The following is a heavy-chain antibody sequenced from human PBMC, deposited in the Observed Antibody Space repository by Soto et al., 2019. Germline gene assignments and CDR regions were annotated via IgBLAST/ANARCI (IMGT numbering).Heavy chain of an antibody. D-gene: IGHD5-18*01. V-gene: IGHV3-23*01. CDR1: GFTFSSYG. CDR2: ISGSGGST. Sequence: SLRLSCAASGFTFSSYGMHWVRQAPGKGLEWVSAISGSGGSTYYADSVKGRFTISRDNSKNTLYLQMNSLRAEDTAVYYCAKDRYSYGYDSLDYWGQGTLVTVSS. J-gene: IGHJ4*02. CDR3: AKDRYSYGYDSLDY.